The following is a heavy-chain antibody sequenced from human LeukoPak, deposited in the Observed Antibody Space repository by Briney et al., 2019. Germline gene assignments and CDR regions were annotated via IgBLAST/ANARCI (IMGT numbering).Heavy chain of an antibody. Sequence: SETLSLTCAVSGGSISSSNWWSWVRQPPGKGLEWIGEIYHSGSTNYNPFLKSRVTISVDKSKNQFSLKLSSVTAADTAVYYCARARGRAVAVAFDIWGQGTMATVSS. CDR3: ARARGRAVAVAFDI. V-gene: IGHV4-4*02. D-gene: IGHD6-19*01. CDR2: IYHSGST. CDR1: GGSISSSNW. J-gene: IGHJ3*02.